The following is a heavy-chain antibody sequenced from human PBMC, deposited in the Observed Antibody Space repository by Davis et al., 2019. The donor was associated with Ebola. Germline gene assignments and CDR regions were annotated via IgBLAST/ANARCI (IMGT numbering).Heavy chain of an antibody. V-gene: IGHV1-69*13. CDR2: IIPIFGTD. CDR3: ASDGLLGSDAFDI. D-gene: IGHD2-15*01. Sequence: SAQVSCKASAGTFSSYSISWVRHAPGQGLEWMGGIIPIFGTDNYAQKFQGRVTITADESTSTAYMELSSLRSEDTAVYYCASDGLLGSDAFDIWGQGTMVTVSS. J-gene: IGHJ3*02. CDR1: AGTFSSYS.